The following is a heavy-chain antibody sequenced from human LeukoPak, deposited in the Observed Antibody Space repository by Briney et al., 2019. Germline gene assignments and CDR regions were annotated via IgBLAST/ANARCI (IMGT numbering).Heavy chain of an antibody. V-gene: IGHV4-4*08. CDR2: IYPTGNT. D-gene: IGHD6-19*01. CDR3: ARLQWLVRSWFDP. J-gene: IGHJ5*02. Sequence: PSETLSLTCTVSGGSLGGYYWSWIRQTPGKELEYIGYIYPTGNTNGNTNYNPSLKSRVTISVDTSKNQFSLNLTSVTAADTAKYYCARLQWLVRSWFDPWGQGTLVIVSS. CDR1: GGSLGGYY.